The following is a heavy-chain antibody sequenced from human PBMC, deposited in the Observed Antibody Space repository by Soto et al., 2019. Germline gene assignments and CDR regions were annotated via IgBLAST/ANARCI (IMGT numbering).Heavy chain of an antibody. CDR3: ARAVVPAAIAYYYYMDV. D-gene: IGHD2-2*01. V-gene: IGHV1-8*01. CDR1: GYTFTSYD. J-gene: IGHJ6*03. CDR2: MKPNSGNT. Sequence: ASVKVSCKASGYTFTSYDINWVRQATGQGLEWMGWMKPNSGNTGYAQKFQGRVTMTRNTSISTAYMELSSLRSEDTAVYYFARAVVPAAIAYYYYMDVWGKGITVSVSS.